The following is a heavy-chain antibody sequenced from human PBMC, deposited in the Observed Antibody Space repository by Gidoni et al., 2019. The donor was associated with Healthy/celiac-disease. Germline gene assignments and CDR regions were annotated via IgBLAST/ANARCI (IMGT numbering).Heavy chain of an antibody. V-gene: IGHV1-3*01. CDR3: ARGLRQQLVVDY. Sequence: QVQLVQSGAEVTKPGASVKVSCKASGYTFTGFAMHWVRQAPGQRLEWMGWINAGNGNTKYSQKFQGRVTITRDTSASTAYMELSSLRSEDTALYYCARGLRQQLVVDYWGQGTLVTVSS. J-gene: IGHJ4*02. CDR1: GYTFTGFA. D-gene: IGHD6-13*01. CDR2: INAGNGNT.